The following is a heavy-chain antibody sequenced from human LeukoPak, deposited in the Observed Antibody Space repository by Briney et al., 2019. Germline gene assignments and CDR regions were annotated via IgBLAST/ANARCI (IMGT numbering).Heavy chain of an antibody. D-gene: IGHD5-18*01. J-gene: IGHJ5*02. Sequence: PGGSLRLSCAASGFTFSSYGMHWVRQAPGKGLEWVAVISYDGSNKYYADSVKGRFTISRDNSKNTLYLQMNSLRAEDTAVYYCAPWIQLGRNTGSAPGGQEPL. CDR2: ISYDGSNK. CDR1: GFTFSSYG. V-gene: IGHV3-30*03. CDR3: APWIQLGRNTGSAP.